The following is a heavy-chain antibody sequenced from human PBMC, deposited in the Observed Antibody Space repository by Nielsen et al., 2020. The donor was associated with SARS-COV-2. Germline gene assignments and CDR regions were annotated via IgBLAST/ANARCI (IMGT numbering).Heavy chain of an antibody. Sequence: GESLKISCVASGFTFSGSAMHWVRQAPGKGLEWMGEFDPQDGETTYSPKFQGRVTMTEDTSTDTAYMELSSLRSEDTAVYYCATSTPLVQSAWFDPWGQGTLVTVSS. V-gene: IGHV1-24*01. D-gene: IGHD1-1*01. CDR1: GFTFSGSA. CDR3: ATSTPLVQSAWFDP. J-gene: IGHJ5*02. CDR2: FDPQDGET.